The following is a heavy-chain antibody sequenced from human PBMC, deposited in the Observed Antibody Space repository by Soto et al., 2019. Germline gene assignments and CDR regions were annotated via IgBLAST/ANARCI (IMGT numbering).Heavy chain of an antibody. Sequence: LSLTCAVYGGSFSGYYWSWIRQPPGKGLEWIGEINHSGSTNYNPSLKSRVTISVDTSKNQFSLKLSSVTAADTAVYYCARGKYITMVRGGCYYYYGMDVWGQGTTVTVSS. D-gene: IGHD3-10*01. CDR2: INHSGST. V-gene: IGHV4-34*01. J-gene: IGHJ6*02. CDR1: GGSFSGYY. CDR3: ARGKYITMVRGGCYYYYGMDV.